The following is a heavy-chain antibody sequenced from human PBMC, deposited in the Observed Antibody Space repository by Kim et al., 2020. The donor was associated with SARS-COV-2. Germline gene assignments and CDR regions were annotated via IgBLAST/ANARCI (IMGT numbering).Heavy chain of an antibody. CDR2: INHSGST. CDR1: GGSFSGYH. Sequence: SETLSLTCAVYGGSFSGYHWSWIRQSPGKGLEWIGEINHSGSTNYNPSLKSRVTISLDMSKNQFSLRLNSVTAADTAVYFCARGLGYCSGGSCSVWGQGT. D-gene: IGHD2-15*01. J-gene: IGHJ4*02. CDR3: ARGLGYCSGGSCSV. V-gene: IGHV4-34*01.